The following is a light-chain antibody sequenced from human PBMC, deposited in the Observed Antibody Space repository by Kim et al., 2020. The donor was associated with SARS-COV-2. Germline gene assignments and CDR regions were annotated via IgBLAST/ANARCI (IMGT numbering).Light chain of an antibody. J-gene: IGKJ5*01. CDR3: QQYGNSPIT. CDR2: GAS. Sequence: PGERATRSCLASQSVSSVYLAWYQQKPGQAPRLVIYGASSRATGIPDRFSGGGSGTDFTLTISRLEPEDFAVYYCQQYGNSPITFGQGTRLEIK. CDR1: QSVSSVY. V-gene: IGKV3-20*01.